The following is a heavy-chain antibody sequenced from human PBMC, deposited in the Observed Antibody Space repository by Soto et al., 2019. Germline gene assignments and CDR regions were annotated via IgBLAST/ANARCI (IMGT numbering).Heavy chain of an antibody. V-gene: IGHV3-74*01. CDR3: ARSPGGYYID. CDR2: ISPDVSST. CDR1: GFSFSTYW. D-gene: IGHD1-26*01. Sequence: GGSLRLSCADSGFSFSTYWMHWVRQGPEKGLVWVSRISPDVSSTNYADSVRGRFTISRDNAKNTLYMQMNSLRAEDTAIYYCARSPGGYYIDWGQGTMVTVSS. J-gene: IGHJ3*01.